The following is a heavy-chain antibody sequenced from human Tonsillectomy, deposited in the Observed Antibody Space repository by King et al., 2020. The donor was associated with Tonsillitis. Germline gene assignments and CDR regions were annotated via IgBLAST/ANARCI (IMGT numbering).Heavy chain of an antibody. D-gene: IGHD2-2*01. CDR3: ARDPRHCSTTSCYGKFYSYFYMDV. V-gene: IGHV1-18*01. J-gene: IGHJ6*03. CDR1: GYTFTRYG. CDR2: ISPYNGNT. Sequence: QLVQSGAEVKRPGASVKVSCKASGYTFTRYGISWVRQAPGQGLEWMGWISPYNGNTNYAQKLQDRVTMTTDTSTSTAYMELRSLRSDDTAVYYWARDPRHCSTTSCYGKFYSYFYMDVWGKGTTVTVSS.